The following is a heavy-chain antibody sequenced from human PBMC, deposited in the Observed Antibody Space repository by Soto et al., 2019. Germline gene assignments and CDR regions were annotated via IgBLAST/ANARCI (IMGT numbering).Heavy chain of an antibody. D-gene: IGHD4-17*01. CDR3: ARDQTRDY. J-gene: IGHJ4*02. Sequence: GGSLRLSCAASGFTFSSYSMNWVRQAPGKGLEWVSYITGTSSYIYYADSVRGRFTISRDNSKNSLYLQMNSLRADDTGVYYCARDQTRDYWGQGTLVTVSS. CDR1: GFTFSSYS. V-gene: IGHV3-21*01. CDR2: ITGTSSYI.